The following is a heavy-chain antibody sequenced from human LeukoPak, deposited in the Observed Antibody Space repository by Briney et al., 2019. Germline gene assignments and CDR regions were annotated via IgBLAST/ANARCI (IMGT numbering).Heavy chain of an antibody. CDR1: GFTFSSYE. J-gene: IGHJ6*03. CDR2: ISSSGSTI. Sequence: GGSLRLSCAASGFTFSSYEMNWVRQAPGKGLEWVSYISSSGSTIYYADSVKGRFTISRDNAKNSLYLQMNSPRAEDTAVYYCATSSSSVGDYYYYMDVWGKGTTVTVSS. V-gene: IGHV3-48*03. CDR3: ATSSSSVGDYYYYMDV. D-gene: IGHD6-6*01.